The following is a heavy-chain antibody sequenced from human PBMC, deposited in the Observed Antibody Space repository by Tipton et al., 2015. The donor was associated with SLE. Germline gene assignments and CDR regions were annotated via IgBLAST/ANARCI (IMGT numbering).Heavy chain of an antibody. CDR1: GGSISDYY. J-gene: IGHJ6*02. Sequence: TLSLTCTVSGGSISDYYWGWIRQPPGKGLEWIGTIYYSGTTYYNPSLESRVTISVDTSKKQFSLKLSSVTAADTAVYYCARDLGMTAKNAMDVWGQGTTVTV. V-gene: IGHV4-39*07. CDR2: IYYSGTT. D-gene: IGHD6-13*01. CDR3: ARDLGMTAKNAMDV.